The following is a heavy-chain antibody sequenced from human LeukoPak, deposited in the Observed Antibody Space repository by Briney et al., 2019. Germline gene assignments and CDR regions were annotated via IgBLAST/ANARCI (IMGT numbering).Heavy chain of an antibody. CDR2: IIPIFGTA. D-gene: IGHD6-13*01. CDR1: GGTFSSYA. Sequence: ASVKVSCKASGGTFSSYAISWVRQAPGQGLEWMGGIIPIFGTADYAQKFQGRVTITADESTSTAYMELSSLRSEDTAVYYCARDYRVSSSPFGYWGQGTLVTVSS. V-gene: IGHV1-69*13. J-gene: IGHJ4*02. CDR3: ARDYRVSSSPFGY.